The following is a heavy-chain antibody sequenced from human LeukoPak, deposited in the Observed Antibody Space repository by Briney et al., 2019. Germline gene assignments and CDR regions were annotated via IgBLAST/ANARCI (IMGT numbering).Heavy chain of an antibody. Sequence: PGGSLRPSCEASGFRFGGFWMNWVRQAPGQGPERVANINQDGSEKLYVDSVKGRFTISRDNAKNSLYLQMNSLRVEDTAVYYCTRDVREAYDIWGHGTMVTVSS. CDR1: GFRFGGFW. D-gene: IGHD3-16*01. CDR3: TRDVREAYDI. CDR2: INQDGSEK. V-gene: IGHV3-7*01. J-gene: IGHJ3*02.